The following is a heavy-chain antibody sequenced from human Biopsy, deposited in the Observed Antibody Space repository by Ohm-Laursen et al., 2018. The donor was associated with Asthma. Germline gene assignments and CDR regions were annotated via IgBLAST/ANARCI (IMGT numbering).Heavy chain of an antibody. CDR3: AREGVAGTHIED. CDR2: ISYDGSSI. J-gene: IGHJ4*02. V-gene: IGHV3-30-3*01. CDR1: GFAVSRDH. Sequence: SLRLSCAASGFAVSRDHMYWVRQAPGKGLEWVAVISYDGSSIYYADSVKGRFTISRDNSKNTLSLQMNSLTAEDTAVYYCAREGVAGTHIEDWGQGTLVTVSS. D-gene: IGHD6-19*01.